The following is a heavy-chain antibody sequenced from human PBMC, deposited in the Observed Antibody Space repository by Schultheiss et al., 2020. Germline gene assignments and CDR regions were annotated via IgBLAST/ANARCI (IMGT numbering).Heavy chain of an antibody. CDR2: IYHSGST. CDR3: AREGDFRELLSP. J-gene: IGHJ5*02. Sequence: ESLKISCAASGFTVSSNYMSWIRQPPGKGLEWIGYIYHSGSTYYNPSLKSRVTISVDKSKNQFSLKLSSVTAADTAVYYCAREGDFRELLSPWGKGTLVTVSS. D-gene: IGHD3-10*01. CDR1: GFTVSSNY. V-gene: IGHV4-59*02.